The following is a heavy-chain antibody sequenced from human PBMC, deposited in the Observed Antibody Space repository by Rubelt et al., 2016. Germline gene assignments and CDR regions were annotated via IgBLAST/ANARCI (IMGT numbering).Heavy chain of an antibody. CDR2: ISHSGSA. Sequence: QVQLQESGPGLVKPSETLSLTCTVSSFSISSGHYWGWIRQPPGKGLEWIGSISHSGSAHYNPSLKRRVTISVDTSGNQFSRGLFAWSGADTAVYYCARDVRWSWHFDLWGRGTLVTVSS. CDR3: ARDVRWSWHFDL. CDR1: SFSISSGHY. D-gene: IGHD4-23*01. J-gene: IGHJ2*01. V-gene: IGHV4-38-2*02.